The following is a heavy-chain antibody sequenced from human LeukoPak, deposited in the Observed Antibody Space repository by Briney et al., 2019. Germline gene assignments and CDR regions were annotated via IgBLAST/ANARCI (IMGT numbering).Heavy chain of an antibody. V-gene: IGHV3-11*04. J-gene: IGHJ4*02. D-gene: IGHD6-19*01. Sequence: GGSVRLSCAASGFTFSDYYMSWIRQAPGKGLEWVSYISNSGSTIYYADSVKGRFTISRDNAKNSLYLQMNSLRAEDTAVYYCARDRRGWWVKIDYWGQGTLVTVSS. CDR3: ARDRRGWWVKIDY. CDR2: ISNSGSTI. CDR1: GFTFSDYY.